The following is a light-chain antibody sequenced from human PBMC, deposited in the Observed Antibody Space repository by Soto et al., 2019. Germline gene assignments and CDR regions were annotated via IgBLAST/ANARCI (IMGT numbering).Light chain of an antibody. V-gene: IGKV3-11*01. J-gene: IGKJ2*01. Sequence: EIVLTQSPATLSLFPGERATLSCRASQSVSTYLAWYQQKPGQAPRLLIYDASNRATGTPARFSGSGSGTDFTLTISSLESEDFAVYYCQQRSNWPRTFGQGTKLEIK. CDR3: QQRSNWPRT. CDR1: QSVSTY. CDR2: DAS.